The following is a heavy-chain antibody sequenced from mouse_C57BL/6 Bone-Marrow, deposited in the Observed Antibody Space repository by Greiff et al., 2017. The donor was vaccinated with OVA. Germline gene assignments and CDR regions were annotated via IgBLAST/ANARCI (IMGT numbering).Heavy chain of an antibody. V-gene: IGHV6-3*01. D-gene: IGHD1-1*01. Sequence: EVQVVESGGGLVQPGGSMKLSCVASGFTFSNYWMNWVRQSPEKGLEWVAQIRLKSDNYATHYAESVKGRFTISRDDSKSSVYLQMNNLRAEDTGIYYCTVLFTTVVAHWYFDVWGTGTTVTVSS. CDR1: GFTFSNYW. CDR3: TVLFTTVVAHWYFDV. CDR2: IRLKSDNYAT. J-gene: IGHJ1*03.